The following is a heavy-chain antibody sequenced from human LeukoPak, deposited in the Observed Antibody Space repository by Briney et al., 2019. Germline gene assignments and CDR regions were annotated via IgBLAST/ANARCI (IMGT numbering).Heavy chain of an antibody. V-gene: IGHV4-4*02. Sequence: PSETLSLTCTVSGGSITNTDYWTWVRQPPGKGLQWIGEVNLQGSTNYNPSLMGRVAISVDTSENHISLQLTSVTAADTAVYYCGREGGPYRPLVNSGQGTLVTVSS. J-gene: IGHJ4*02. CDR2: VNLQGST. CDR1: GGSITNTDY. CDR3: GREGGPYRPLVN.